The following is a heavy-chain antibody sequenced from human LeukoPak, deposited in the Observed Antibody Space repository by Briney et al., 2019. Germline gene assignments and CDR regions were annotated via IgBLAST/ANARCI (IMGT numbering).Heavy chain of an antibody. CDR2: VDPEDGET. Sequence: ASVKVSCKVSGYTFTDYYMHWVQQAPGKGLEWMGLVDPEDGETIYAEKFQGRVTITADTSTDTAYMELSSLRSEDTAVYYCAREGAASTVTGQGLFDYWGQGTLVTVSS. J-gene: IGHJ4*02. CDR1: GYTFTDYY. CDR3: AREGAASTVTGQGLFDY. V-gene: IGHV1-69-2*01. D-gene: IGHD4-17*01.